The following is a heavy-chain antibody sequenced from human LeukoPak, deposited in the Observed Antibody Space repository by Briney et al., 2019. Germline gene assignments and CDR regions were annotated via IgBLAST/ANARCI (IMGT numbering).Heavy chain of an antibody. Sequence: ASVKVSCKASGYTFTSYGISWVRQAPGQGLEWMGWICAYNGNTNYAQKLQGRVTMTTDTSTSTAYMELRSLRSDDTAVYYCARGATNGGYSSSDHTSYYYYYMDVWGKGTTVTISS. J-gene: IGHJ6*03. CDR3: ARGATNGGYSSSDHTSYYYYYMDV. D-gene: IGHD6-13*01. CDR1: GYTFTSYG. CDR2: ICAYNGNT. V-gene: IGHV1-18*01.